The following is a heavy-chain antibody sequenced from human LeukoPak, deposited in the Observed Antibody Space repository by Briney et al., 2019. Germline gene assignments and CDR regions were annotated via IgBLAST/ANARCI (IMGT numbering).Heavy chain of an antibody. CDR1: GYTFTSYY. Sequence: ASVKVSCKASGYTFTSYYINWVRQATGQGPEWMGWMNPNSGNTDYAQRFQGRVTMTRNTSISTAYMELSSLRSEDTAVYYCARGGYSSSWYHRGYMDVWGKGTTVTVSS. V-gene: IGHV1-8*01. D-gene: IGHD6-13*01. CDR2: MNPNSGNT. CDR3: ARGGYSSSWYHRGYMDV. J-gene: IGHJ6*03.